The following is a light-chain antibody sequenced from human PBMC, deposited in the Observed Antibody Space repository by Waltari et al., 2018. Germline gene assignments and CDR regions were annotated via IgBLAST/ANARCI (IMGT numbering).Light chain of an antibody. CDR3: QQYYSAPIT. V-gene: IGKV4-1*01. CDR1: QNILYNPNNKKS. CDR2: WAS. J-gene: IGKJ4*01. Sequence: DIVMTQSPDTLAVSLGERATINCKSSQNILYNPNNKKSLAWYQQKPGPPPTLLIYWASTRESGVPDRFSGSASVTDFTLTISSLQPEDVAVYFCQQYYSAPITFGGGTKVEIK.